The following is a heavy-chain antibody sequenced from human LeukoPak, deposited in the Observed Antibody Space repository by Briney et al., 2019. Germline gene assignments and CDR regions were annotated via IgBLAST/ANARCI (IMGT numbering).Heavy chain of an antibody. V-gene: IGHV3-30*02. CDR1: GFTFSSYG. J-gene: IGHJ4*02. CDR2: IRYDGSNK. D-gene: IGHD5-18*01. Sequence: HPGGSLRLSCAASGFTFSSYGMHWVRQAPGKGLEWVAFIRYDGSNKYYADSVKGRFTISRDNSKNTLYLQMNSLRAEDTAVYYCAKDRLGYSYGTDYWGQGTLVTVFS. CDR3: AKDRLGYSYGTDY.